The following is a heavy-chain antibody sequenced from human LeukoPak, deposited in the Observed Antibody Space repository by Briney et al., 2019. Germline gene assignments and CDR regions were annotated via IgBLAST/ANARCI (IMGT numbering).Heavy chain of an antibody. CDR2: ISGSGGST. D-gene: IGHD1-7*01. CDR1: GFTFTGYS. V-gene: IGHV3-23*01. J-gene: IGHJ6*03. CDR3: AKRRGLELLYYYYMDV. Sequence: GGSLRLSCAASGFTFTGYSMTWVRQAPGKGLEWVSAISGSGGSTYYADSVKGRFTISRDNSKNTLFLQMNSLRAEDTAVYYCAKRRGLELLYYYYMDVWGQGTLVTVSS.